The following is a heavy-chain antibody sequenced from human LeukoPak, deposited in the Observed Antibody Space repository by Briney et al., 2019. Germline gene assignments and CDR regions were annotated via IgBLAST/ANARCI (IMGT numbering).Heavy chain of an antibody. V-gene: IGHV3-23*01. D-gene: IGHD3-22*01. CDR3: ARDYYDSSGYYSDY. CDR2: ITGSGGST. J-gene: IGHJ4*02. CDR1: GFTFSTYV. Sequence: GGSLRLSCAASGFTFSTYVVNWVRQAPGKGLEWVSTITGSGGSTYYADSVKGRFTISRDNSKNTLYLQMNSLRAEDTAVYHCARDYYDSSGYYSDYWGQGTLVTVSS.